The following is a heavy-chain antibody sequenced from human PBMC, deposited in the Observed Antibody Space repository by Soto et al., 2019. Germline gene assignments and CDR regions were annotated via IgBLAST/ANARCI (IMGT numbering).Heavy chain of an antibody. Sequence: SETLSLTCTVSGSSISNGGYFWSWIRQHPGKGLEWIGYIYYSGSTNYNPSLKSRVTISVDTSKNQFSLKLSSVTAADTAVYYCARRLCSGGSCYSGYWFDPWGQGTLVTVSS. CDR2: IYYSGST. D-gene: IGHD2-15*01. CDR3: ARRLCSGGSCYSGYWFDP. J-gene: IGHJ5*02. CDR1: GSSISNGGYF. V-gene: IGHV4-61*08.